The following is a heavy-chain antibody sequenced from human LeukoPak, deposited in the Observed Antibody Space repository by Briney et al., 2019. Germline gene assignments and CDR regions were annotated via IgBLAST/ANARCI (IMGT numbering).Heavy chain of an antibody. Sequence: GGSLRLSCVASGFTFSSYAMNWVRQAPGKGLEWVANIKQDGSEKYYVDSVKGRFTISRDNAKNSLYLQMNSLRAEDTAVYYCARGSGWYRYWGQGTLVTVSS. V-gene: IGHV3-7*02. CDR1: GFTFSSYA. CDR2: IKQDGSEK. J-gene: IGHJ4*02. D-gene: IGHD6-19*01. CDR3: ARGSGWYRY.